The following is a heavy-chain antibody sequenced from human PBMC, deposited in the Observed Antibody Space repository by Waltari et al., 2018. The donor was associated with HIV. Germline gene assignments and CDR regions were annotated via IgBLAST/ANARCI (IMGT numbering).Heavy chain of an antibody. CDR2: IRSSGSTI. D-gene: IGHD1-26*01. V-gene: IGHV3-48*03. Sequence: EVQVVESGGGLVQPGGSLRLSCAASGFTFSTYEMNWVRQAPGKGIDWVSNIRSSGSTIYYADAVKGRFTISRDNAKNSLYLQMNSLRAEDTAVYFCARDGSSYYGLDYWGRGTLVTVSS. CDR1: GFTFSTYE. CDR3: ARDGSSYYGLDY. J-gene: IGHJ4*02.